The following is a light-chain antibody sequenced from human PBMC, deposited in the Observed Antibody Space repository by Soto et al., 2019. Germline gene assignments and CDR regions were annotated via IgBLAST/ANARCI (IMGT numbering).Light chain of an antibody. CDR2: SNN. V-gene: IGLV1-44*01. CDR1: SSNIGSNT. CDR3: AAWDDSLNGVV. Sequence: QTVVTQPPSASGTPGQRVIISCSGSSSNIGSNTVNWYQQLPGTAPKLLIYSNNQRPSGVPDRFSGSKSGTSASLAISGLQSEDEADYYCAAWDDSLNGVVFGEGTTLTVL. J-gene: IGLJ2*01.